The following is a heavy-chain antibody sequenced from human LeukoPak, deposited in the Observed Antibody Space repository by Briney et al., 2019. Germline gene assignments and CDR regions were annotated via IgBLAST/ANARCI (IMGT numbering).Heavy chain of an antibody. CDR2: ISRSGAYI. Sequence: PGGSLRLSCEASGFTFSTYAMSWVRQAPGKGLEWVSCISRSGAYIYYADSVKGRFTIPRDNAKNSVYLQMNSLRAEDTAIYYCASPSSYGDYYFGYWGQGTLVTVSS. V-gene: IGHV3-21*01. J-gene: IGHJ4*02. CDR1: GFTFSTYA. CDR3: ASPSSYGDYYFGY. D-gene: IGHD4-17*01.